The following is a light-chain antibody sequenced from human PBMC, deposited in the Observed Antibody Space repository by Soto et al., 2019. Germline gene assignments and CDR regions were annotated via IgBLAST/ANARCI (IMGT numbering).Light chain of an antibody. CDR3: SSKTTTSPLYV. CDR2: DVS. CDR1: SGDIGAYNF. J-gene: IGLJ1*01. Sequence: QSALTQPAPVSGSPGQSIAISCAGTSGDIGAYNFVSWYQQYPGKAPKLLIFDVSNRPSGVSDRFTGSKSGNTASLTISGLQADDEADYYCSSKTTTSPLYVFGIGTKVTVL. V-gene: IGLV2-14*01.